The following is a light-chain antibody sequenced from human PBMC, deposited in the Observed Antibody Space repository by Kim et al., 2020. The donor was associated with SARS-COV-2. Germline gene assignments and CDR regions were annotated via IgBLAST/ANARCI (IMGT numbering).Light chain of an antibody. CDR3: QQSYSTPLHS. CDR1: QNICTY. CDR2: AAS. J-gene: IGKJ2*03. Sequence: ASVVDRVTITCRANQNICTYLNWYHHKPVKAPQLLIYAASSLRSGVPSRFSGSGSWTDFTLTISSLQPDDFATYYCQQSYSTPLHSFGQGTKLEI. V-gene: IGKV1-39*01.